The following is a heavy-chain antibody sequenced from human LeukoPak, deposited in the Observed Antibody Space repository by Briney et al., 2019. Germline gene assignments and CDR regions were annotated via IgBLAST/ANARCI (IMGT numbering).Heavy chain of an antibody. CDR3: ARDHRYYDSSGYYFDY. J-gene: IGHJ4*02. D-gene: IGHD3-22*01. CDR2: ISYDGSNK. CDR1: GFTFSSYA. Sequence: GGSLRLSCAASGFTFSSYAMHWVRQAPGKGLEWVAVISYDGSNKYYADSVKGRFTISRDNSKNTLYLQMNSLRAEDTAVYYCARDHRYYDSSGYYFDYWGQGTLVTVSS. V-gene: IGHV3-30*04.